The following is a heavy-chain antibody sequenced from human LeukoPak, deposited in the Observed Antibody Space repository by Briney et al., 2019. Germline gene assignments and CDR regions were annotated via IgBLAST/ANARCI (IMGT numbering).Heavy chain of an antibody. CDR2: IYYSGST. CDR3: ARDRSPKLWELRHEGDAFDI. CDR1: GGSFSGYY. J-gene: IGHJ3*02. D-gene: IGHD1-26*01. Sequence: SETLSLTCAVYGGSFSGYYWSWIRQPPGKGLEWIGYIYYSGSTNYNPSLKSRVTISVDTSKNQFSLKLSSVTAADTAVYYCARDRSPKLWELRHEGDAFDIWGQGTMVTVSS. V-gene: IGHV4-59*01.